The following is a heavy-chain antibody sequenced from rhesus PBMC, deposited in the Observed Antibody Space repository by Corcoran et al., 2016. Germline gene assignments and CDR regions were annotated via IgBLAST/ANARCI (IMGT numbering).Heavy chain of an antibody. CDR3: ARDWERQPFDY. CDR2: ISYSGST. D-gene: IGHD6-25*01. J-gene: IGHJ4*01. Sequence: QLQLQESGPGLVKPSETLSLTCAVSGYSISSGDGWSWIRQPPGKGLEWFGYISYSGSTSSNPSLKSRVTISRDTAKNQFSLKLSSVTAADTAVYYCARDWERQPFDYWGQGVLVTVSS. V-gene: IGHV4-122*02. CDR1: GYSISSGDG.